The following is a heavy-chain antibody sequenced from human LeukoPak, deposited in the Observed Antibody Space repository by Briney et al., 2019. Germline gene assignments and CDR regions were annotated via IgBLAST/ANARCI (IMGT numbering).Heavy chain of an antibody. D-gene: IGHD3-22*01. Sequence: PGGSLRLSCTASGFTFGDYAMSWFRQAPGKGLEWVGFIRSKAYGGTTEYAASVKGRFTISRDDSKSIAYLQMNSLKTEDTAVYYCTPPYYYDSSGYYDAFDIWGQGTMVTVSS. V-gene: IGHV3-49*03. CDR1: GFTFGDYA. CDR2: IRSKAYGGTT. J-gene: IGHJ3*02. CDR3: TPPYYYDSSGYYDAFDI.